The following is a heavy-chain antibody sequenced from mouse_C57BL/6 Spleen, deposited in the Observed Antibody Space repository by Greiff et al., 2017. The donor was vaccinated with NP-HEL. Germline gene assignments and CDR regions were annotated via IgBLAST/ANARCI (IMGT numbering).Heavy chain of an antibody. J-gene: IGHJ3*01. CDR1: GYTFTDYY. CDR2: INPYNGGT. D-gene: IGHD1-1*01. CDR3: ARRGDYYGSAWFAY. Sequence: VQLQQSGPVLVKPGASVKMSCKASGYTFTDYYMNWVKQSHGKSLEWIGVINPYNGGTSYNQKFKGKATLTVDKSSSTAYMELNSLTSEDSAVYYCARRGDYYGSAWFAYWGQGTLVTVSA. V-gene: IGHV1-19*01.